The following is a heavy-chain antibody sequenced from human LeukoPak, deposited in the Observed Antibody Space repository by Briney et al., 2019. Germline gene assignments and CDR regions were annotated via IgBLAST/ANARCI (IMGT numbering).Heavy chain of an antibody. J-gene: IGHJ4*02. D-gene: IGHD3-10*01. CDR1: GFTFSSYL. CDR2: IYQDGIEV. CDR3: ARAYYYGSGDYYSWAYFDF. Sequence: GGSLRLSNAASGFTFSSYLRSWVRQAAGQGPKELHNIYQDGIEVYSVDSVKGRFSISRDNAKKALYLQRTSLRAEDTAVYYCARAYYYGSGDYYSWAYFDFWGPGTLVTVSS. V-gene: IGHV3-7*04.